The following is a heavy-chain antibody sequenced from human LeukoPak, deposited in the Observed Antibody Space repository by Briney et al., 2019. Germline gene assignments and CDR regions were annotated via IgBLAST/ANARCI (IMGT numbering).Heavy chain of an antibody. CDR2: INPNSGGT. Sequence: GASVKVSCKASGYTFTGYYMHWVRQAPGQGLEWMGWINPNSGGTNYAQKFQGRVTMTRDTSISTAYMELSRLRSDDTAVYYCARDPHYFYDSSGYADYWGQGTLVTVSS. J-gene: IGHJ4*02. V-gene: IGHV1-2*02. CDR1: GYTFTGYY. CDR3: ARDPHYFYDSSGYADY. D-gene: IGHD3-22*01.